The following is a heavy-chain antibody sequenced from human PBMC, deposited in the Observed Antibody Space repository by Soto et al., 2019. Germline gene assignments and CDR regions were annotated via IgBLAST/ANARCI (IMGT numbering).Heavy chain of an antibody. V-gene: IGHV4-4*09. CDR2: IYRSGST. CDR1: GDSVRNQY. D-gene: IGHD3-16*01. CDR3: ARTLDYGHMDV. Sequence: SSETLSLTCTVSGDSVRNQYWSWIRRPPGRGLEWIGYIYRSGSTKYNPSLKSRLIISVDTSKNQFSLELSSVTAADTAVYYCARTLDYGHMDVWGKGTTVTVSS. J-gene: IGHJ6*03.